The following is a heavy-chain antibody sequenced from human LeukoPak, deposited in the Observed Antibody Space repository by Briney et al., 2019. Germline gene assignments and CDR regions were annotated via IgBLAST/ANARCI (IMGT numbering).Heavy chain of an antibody. CDR3: AKGESKDYLNYFDYLNYFDH. Sequence: GGSLRLSCATSGFSFTDYPMNWVRQAPGKGLEWVSNIRTSAEGANYAYYADSVKGRFTISRDNSKNTLYLQMNSLRAEDTAVYYCAKGESKDYLNYFDYLNYFDHWGQGALVTVSS. CDR2: IRTSAEGA. CDR1: GFSFTDYP. D-gene: IGHD2/OR15-2a*01. J-gene: IGHJ4*02. V-gene: IGHV3-23*01.